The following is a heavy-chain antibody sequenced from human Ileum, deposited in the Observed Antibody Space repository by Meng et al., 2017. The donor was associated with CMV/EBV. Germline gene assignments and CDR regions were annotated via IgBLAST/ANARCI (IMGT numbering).Heavy chain of an antibody. Sequence: GESLKISCAASGFSFSNYWMHWVRQVPGREPVWVSYVDNDGTTTTYADSVRGRFTVSRDNAKATVYLQMNSLRVEDTAVYYCARGDGGIDIWGQGTRVTVSS. CDR1: GFSFSNYW. J-gene: IGHJ3*02. CDR3: ARGDGGIDI. D-gene: IGHD3-10*01. V-gene: IGHV3-74*01. CDR2: VDNDGTTT.